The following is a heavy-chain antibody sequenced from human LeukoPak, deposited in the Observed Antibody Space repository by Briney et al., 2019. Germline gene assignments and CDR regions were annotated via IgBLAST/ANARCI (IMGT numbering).Heavy chain of an antibody. Sequence: GRSLRLSCAASGFTFSGYAMHWVRQAPGMGLEWVAIISYDGGNKYYADSVKGRFTISRDNSKNTLSLQMNTLRAEDTAVYYCAREFYGDYGTGGGSFDYWGQGTLVTVSS. V-gene: IGHV3-30-3*01. CDR3: AREFYGDYGTGGGSFDY. J-gene: IGHJ4*02. D-gene: IGHD4-17*01. CDR1: GFTFSGYA. CDR2: ISYDGGNK.